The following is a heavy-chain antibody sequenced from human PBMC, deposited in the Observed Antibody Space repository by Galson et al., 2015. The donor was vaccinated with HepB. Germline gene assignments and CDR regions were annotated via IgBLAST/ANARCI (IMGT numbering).Heavy chain of an antibody. CDR3: AGTEAKRLSCGWSGDYFDY. CDR2: INQSGST. D-gene: IGHD3-3*01. V-gene: IGHV4-34*01. Sequence: APMFLTSAVEGRFFSGYLCWWIHEPPRKGQGGIGDINQSGSTNYNPSVKSRVTISVDTSKNQFSLKLSSVSAADTVMYYCAGTEAKRLSCGWSGDYFDYWGQGTLVTVSS. CDR1: GRFFSGYL. J-gene: IGHJ4*02.